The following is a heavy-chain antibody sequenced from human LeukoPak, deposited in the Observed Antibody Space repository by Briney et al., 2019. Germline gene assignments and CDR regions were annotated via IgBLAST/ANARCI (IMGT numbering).Heavy chain of an antibody. D-gene: IGHD3-22*01. CDR3: ARPQCSSGYYWPFDD. Sequence: LSGGSLRLSCAASGFTFSSYAMRWVRQAPGKGLEWVSAISPSSGTFYADSVKGRFTISRDNSKNTLYLQMNSLRAEDTAVYYCARPQCSSGYYWPFDDWGQGTLVTVSS. CDR1: GFTFSSYA. CDR2: ISPSSGT. V-gene: IGHV3-23*01. J-gene: IGHJ4*02.